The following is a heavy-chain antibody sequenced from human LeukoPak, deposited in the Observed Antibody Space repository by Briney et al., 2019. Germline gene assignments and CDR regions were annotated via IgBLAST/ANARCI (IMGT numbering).Heavy chain of an antibody. Sequence: ASVKVSCKASGYTFTSYGISWVRQAPGQGLEWMGWISAYNGNTNYAQKLQGRVTMTTDTSTSTAYMKLRSLRSDDTAVYYCARDSSAIVTDDAFDIWGQGTVVTVSS. CDR3: ARDSSAIVTDDAFDI. D-gene: IGHD3-22*01. CDR1: GYTFTSYG. V-gene: IGHV1-18*01. J-gene: IGHJ3*02. CDR2: ISAYNGNT.